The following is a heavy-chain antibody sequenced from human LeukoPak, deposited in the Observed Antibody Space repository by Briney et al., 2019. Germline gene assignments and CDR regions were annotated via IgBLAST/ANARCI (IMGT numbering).Heavy chain of an antibody. CDR1: GFTLSTNS. V-gene: IGHV3-7*01. J-gene: IGHJ4*02. CDR3: VGGDY. CDR2: INQDGSDK. Sequence: GGSLRLSCAASGFTLSTNSMHWVRRAPGKGLECVANINQDGSDKYYVDSVKGRFTISRDNTKNSLYLQMNSLRAEDTAVYYCVGGDYWGQGTLVTVSS.